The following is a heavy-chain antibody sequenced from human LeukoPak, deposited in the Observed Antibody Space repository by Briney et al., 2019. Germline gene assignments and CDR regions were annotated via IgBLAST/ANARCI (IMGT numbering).Heavy chain of an antibody. J-gene: IGHJ3*02. CDR2: IYSPGT. V-gene: IGHV4-61*02. CDR3: ARGIGTSYDSSRDAFDI. Sequence: PSQTLSLTCTVSAGSINSGDYYWSWIRQPAGKGLEWIGRIYSPGTNYTYNPSLKSRGTISIDTSENQFSLKLTSVTAADTAVYYCARGIGTSYDSSRDAFDIWGQGTMVTVSS. D-gene: IGHD3-22*01. CDR1: AGSINSGDYY.